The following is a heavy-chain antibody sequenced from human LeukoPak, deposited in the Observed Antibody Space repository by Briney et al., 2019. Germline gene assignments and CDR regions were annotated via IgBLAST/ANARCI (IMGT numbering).Heavy chain of an antibody. J-gene: IGHJ4*02. CDR1: GFTFSSYG. CDR2: IRYDGSNK. D-gene: IGHD3-22*01. Sequence: GGSLRLSCAASGFTFSSYGMHWVRQAPGKGLEWVAFIRYDGSNKYYADSVKGRFTISRDNSKNTLYLQMNSLRAEDTAVYYCANSNYYDSSGYYAPWDYWGQGTLVTVSS. CDR3: ANSNYYDSSGYYAPWDY. V-gene: IGHV3-30*02.